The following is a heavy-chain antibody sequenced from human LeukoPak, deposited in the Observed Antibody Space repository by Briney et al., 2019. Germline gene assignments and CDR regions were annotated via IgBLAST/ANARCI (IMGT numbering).Heavy chain of an antibody. CDR3: ARHPRGYSYGSSPGAFDI. CDR2: IYSGGST. Sequence: GGSLRLSCAASGFTVSSNYMSWVRQAPGKGLEWVSVIYSGGSTYYADSVKGRFTISRDNSKNTLYLQMNSLRAEDTAVYYCARHPRGYSYGSSPGAFDIWGQGTMVTVSS. V-gene: IGHV3-53*01. CDR1: GFTVSSNY. D-gene: IGHD5-18*01. J-gene: IGHJ3*02.